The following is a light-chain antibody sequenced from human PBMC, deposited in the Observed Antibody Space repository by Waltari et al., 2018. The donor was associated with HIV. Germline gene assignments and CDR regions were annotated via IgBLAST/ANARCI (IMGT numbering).Light chain of an antibody. Sequence: SYELTQPPSVSVSPGQTAEITCFGDELPSQSGHWYHQKPGQAPVLVIYKDRKRPSGVSNRFSGSKSGNTASLTISGLQAEDEADYYCSSYTSSSTRYVFGTGTKVTVL. CDR1: ELPSQS. CDR3: SSYTSSSTRYV. J-gene: IGLJ1*01. V-gene: IGLV3-25*03. CDR2: KDR.